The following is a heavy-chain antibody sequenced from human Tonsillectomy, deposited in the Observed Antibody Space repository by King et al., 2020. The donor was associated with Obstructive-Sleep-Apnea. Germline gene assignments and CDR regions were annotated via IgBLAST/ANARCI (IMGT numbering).Heavy chain of an antibody. J-gene: IGHJ5*02. V-gene: IGHV3-30*04. Sequence: VQLVESGGGVVQPGRSLRLSCAASGFTFSTYLIHWVRPAPGQGLEWVAVISYDGMIEHSAVSVKGRFTISRDNPKNTLYLQMNSLRPEDTAVYYCATDNGAHFWSGFNWFDPWGQGTLVTVSS. CDR2: ISYDGMIE. CDR3: ATDNGAHFWSGFNWFDP. CDR1: GFTFSTYL. D-gene: IGHD3-3*02.